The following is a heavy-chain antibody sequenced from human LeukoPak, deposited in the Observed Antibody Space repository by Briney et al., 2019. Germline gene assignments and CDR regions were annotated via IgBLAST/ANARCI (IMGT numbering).Heavy chain of an antibody. CDR3: AEWSGGY. J-gene: IGHJ4*02. CDR2: IYYSGST. Sequence: SETLPLTCTVSGGSISSSSYYWGWIRQPPGKGLEWIGSIYYSGSTYYNPSLKSRVTISVDTSKNQFSLKLSSVTAADTAVYYCAEWSGGYWGQGTLVTVSS. D-gene: IGHD3-3*01. V-gene: IGHV4-39*01. CDR1: GGSISSSSYY.